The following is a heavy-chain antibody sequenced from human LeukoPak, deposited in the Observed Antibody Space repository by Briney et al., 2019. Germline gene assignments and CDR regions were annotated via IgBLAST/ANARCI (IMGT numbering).Heavy chain of an antibody. CDR2: ISTNSSYI. CDR3: AKTTDNYYYYYMAV. CDR1: GFTFSSYS. V-gene: IGHV3-21*01. J-gene: IGHJ6*03. D-gene: IGHD4-17*01. Sequence: GGSLRLSCAASGFTFSSYSMNWVRQAPGKGLEWVSSISTNSSYIYYADSVKGRFTISRDNAKNSLYLQMNSLRAEDTAGYYCAKTTDNYYYYYMAVWGKGTTVTVSS.